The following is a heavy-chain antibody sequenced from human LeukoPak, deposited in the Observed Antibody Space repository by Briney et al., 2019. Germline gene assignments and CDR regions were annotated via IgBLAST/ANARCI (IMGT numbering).Heavy chain of an antibody. Sequence: ASVKVSCKASGYTFTSYDINWVRQATGQGLEWMGWMNPNSGNTGYAQKFQGRVTMTRNTSISTAYMELSSLRSEDTAVYYCARRPLKYYYGSVDYWGQGTLVTVSS. V-gene: IGHV1-8*01. D-gene: IGHD3-10*01. CDR3: ARRPLKYYYGSVDY. CDR2: MNPNSGNT. J-gene: IGHJ4*02. CDR1: GYTFTSYD.